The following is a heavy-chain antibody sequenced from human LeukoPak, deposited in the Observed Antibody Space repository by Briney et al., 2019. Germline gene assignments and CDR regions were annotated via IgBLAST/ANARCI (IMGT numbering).Heavy chain of an antibody. CDR1: GFTFSTYS. D-gene: IGHD6-19*01. CDR2: ISSDSSTI. V-gene: IGHV3-48*01. CDR3: AKAAGIAVAGINSAFDI. J-gene: IGHJ3*02. Sequence: GGSLRLSCAASGFTFSTYSINWVRQAPGKGLEWVSYISSDSSTIYYADSLKGRFTISRDNAKNTLYLQMNSLRAEDTAVYYCAKAAGIAVAGINSAFDIWGQGTMVTVSS.